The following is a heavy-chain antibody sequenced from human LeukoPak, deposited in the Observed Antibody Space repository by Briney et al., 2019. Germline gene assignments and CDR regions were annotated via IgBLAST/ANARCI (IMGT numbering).Heavy chain of an antibody. Sequence: PGGSLRLSCAASGFTFSSYGMHWVRQAPGKGLEWVGRTRNKANSYTTEYAASVKGRFTISRDDSKNSLYLQMNSLKTEDTAVYYCARVGWDGSGSYPGWGQGTLVTVSS. V-gene: IGHV3-72*01. CDR2: TRNKANSYTT. D-gene: IGHD3-10*01. J-gene: IGHJ4*02. CDR3: ARVGWDGSGSYPG. CDR1: GFTFSSYG.